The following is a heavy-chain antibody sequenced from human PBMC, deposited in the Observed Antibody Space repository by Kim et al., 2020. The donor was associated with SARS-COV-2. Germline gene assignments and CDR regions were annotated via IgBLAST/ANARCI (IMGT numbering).Heavy chain of an antibody. CDR1: GYSFTSYW. J-gene: IGHJ5*02. D-gene: IGHD4-17*01. Sequence: GESLKISCKGSGYSFTSYWIGWVRQMPGKGLEWMGIIYPGDSDTRYSPSFQGQVTISADKSISTAYLQWSSLKASDTAMYYCARLDYGDLQASYNWFDPWGQGTLVTVSS. CDR3: ARLDYGDLQASYNWFDP. V-gene: IGHV5-51*01. CDR2: IYPGDSDT.